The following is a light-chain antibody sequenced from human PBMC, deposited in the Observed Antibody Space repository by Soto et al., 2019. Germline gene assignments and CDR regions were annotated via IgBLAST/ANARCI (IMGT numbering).Light chain of an antibody. CDR2: EAS. Sequence: DIQMTQSPSTLSASVVDSVTITCRASQMIYTWLAWYQQKPGKAPKLLIYEASSLDVGVPSRFSGSGSGTEFTLTISSLQPDDFATYYCQQYNTFWTFGQGTEVDI. V-gene: IGKV1-5*03. J-gene: IGKJ1*01. CDR1: QMIYTW. CDR3: QQYNTFWT.